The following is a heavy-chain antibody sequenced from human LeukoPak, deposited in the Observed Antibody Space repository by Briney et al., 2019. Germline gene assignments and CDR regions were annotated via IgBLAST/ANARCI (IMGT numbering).Heavy chain of an antibody. CDR3: ARGFGKMVRGVIGY. D-gene: IGHD3-10*01. CDR1: GYTFTGYY. J-gene: IGHJ4*02. Sequence: ASVKVSCKASGYTFTGYYMHWVRQAPGQGLEWMGWINPNSGGTNYAQNFQGRVTMTRDTSISTAYMELSRLRSDDTAVYYCARGFGKMVRGVIGYWGQGTLVTVSS. V-gene: IGHV1-2*02. CDR2: INPNSGGT.